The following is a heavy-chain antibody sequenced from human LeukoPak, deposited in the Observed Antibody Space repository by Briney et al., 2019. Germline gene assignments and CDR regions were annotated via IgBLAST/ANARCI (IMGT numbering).Heavy chain of an antibody. D-gene: IGHD3-10*01. CDR1: GGSISSDY. V-gene: IGHV4-59*01. CDR3: ARVRLGVGDAFDI. Sequence: SETLSLTCTVSGGSISSDYWSWIRQPPGKGLEWIGYSYYSGSTSYSPSLKSRVTILVDTSKNQFSLKLSSVTPADTAVYFCARVRLGVGDAFDIWGQGTMVTVSS. J-gene: IGHJ3*02. CDR2: SYYSGST.